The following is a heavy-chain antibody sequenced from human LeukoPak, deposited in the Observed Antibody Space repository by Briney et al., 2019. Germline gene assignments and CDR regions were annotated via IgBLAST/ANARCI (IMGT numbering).Heavy chain of an antibody. CDR3: AELGITMIGGV. Sequence: GRSVRLFCAASGFTFSSYSMNWVRQAPGKGLEWVSYISSSSSTIYYADSVKGRFTISRDNAKNSLYLQMNSLRAEDTAVYYCAELGITMIGGVWGKRTTVTISS. CDR2: ISSSSSTI. D-gene: IGHD3-10*02. V-gene: IGHV3-48*01. CDR1: GFTFSSYS. J-gene: IGHJ6*04.